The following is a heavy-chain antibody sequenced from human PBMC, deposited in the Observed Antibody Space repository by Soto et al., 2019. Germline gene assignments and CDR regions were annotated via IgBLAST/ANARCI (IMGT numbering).Heavy chain of an antibody. J-gene: IGHJ3*01. Sequence: EVQLVESGRGLVMPGGSLRLSCAASGFTFASYHMSWVRQAPGKGLDWVSSINPSSSHIYYSDSVRGRFTISRDDSKNSLHLDMNSLRTEDVAIYYCVRGYCGGGGCYLRRDAFDVWGQGTAVTVSS. D-gene: IGHD2-15*01. CDR2: INPSSSHI. CDR1: GFTFASYH. CDR3: VRGYCGGGGCYLRRDAFDV. V-gene: IGHV3-21*02.